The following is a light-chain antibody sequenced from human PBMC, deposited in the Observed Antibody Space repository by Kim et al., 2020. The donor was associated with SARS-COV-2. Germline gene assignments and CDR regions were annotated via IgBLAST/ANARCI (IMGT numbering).Light chain of an antibody. Sequence: DILMTQSPDSLAVSLGERATINCKSSQSVLYSSNNKNYLAWYQQKPGQPPKLLIYWASTRESGVPDRFSGSGSGTDFTLTISSLQAEDVAVYYCQQYYSSLPYTFGQGTKL. CDR3: QQYYSSLPYT. CDR2: WAS. CDR1: QSVLYSSNNKNY. V-gene: IGKV4-1*01. J-gene: IGKJ2*01.